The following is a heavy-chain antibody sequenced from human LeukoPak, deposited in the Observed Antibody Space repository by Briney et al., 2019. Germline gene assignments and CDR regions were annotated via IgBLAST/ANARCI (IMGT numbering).Heavy chain of an antibody. J-gene: IGHJ4*02. D-gene: IGHD1-1*01. CDR1: GFTFSSYS. Sequence: PGGSLRLSCAASGFTFSSYSMKWVRQAPGKGLEWVSSISSSSSYIYYADSVKGRFTISRDNAKNSLYLQMTSLRAEDTAVYYCARDKTGYPFHFAYWGQGTLVTVSS. V-gene: IGHV3-21*01. CDR2: ISSSSSYI. CDR3: ARDKTGYPFHFAY.